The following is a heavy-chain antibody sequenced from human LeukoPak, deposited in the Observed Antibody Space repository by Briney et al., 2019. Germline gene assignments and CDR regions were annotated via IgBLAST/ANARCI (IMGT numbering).Heavy chain of an antibody. CDR3: AKDDAWLRFGE. J-gene: IGHJ4*02. CDR1: GFTFTSDW. D-gene: IGHD3-10*01. V-gene: IGHV3-23*01. CDR2: ISPSADIK. Sequence: PGGSLRLSCAASGFTFTSDWMSWVRQAPGKGLEWVSGISPSADIKYYADSVKGRFTISRDNSKNMLYLEVISLTADDTAVYYCAKDDAWLRFGEWSQGTLVTVSS.